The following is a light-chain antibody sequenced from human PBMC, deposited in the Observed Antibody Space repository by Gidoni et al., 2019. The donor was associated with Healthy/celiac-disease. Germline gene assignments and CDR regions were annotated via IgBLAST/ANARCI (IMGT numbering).Light chain of an antibody. CDR1: SSDVGGYNY. V-gene: IGLV2-14*01. CDR2: EVS. J-gene: IGLJ2*01. Sequence: SALTQPASVSGSPGQSITISCTGTSSDVGGYNYVSWYQQHPGKAPKLMIYEVSNRPSGVSNRFSGSKSGNTASLTISGLQAEDEADYYCSSYTSSSLFGGGTKLTVL. CDR3: SSYTSSSL.